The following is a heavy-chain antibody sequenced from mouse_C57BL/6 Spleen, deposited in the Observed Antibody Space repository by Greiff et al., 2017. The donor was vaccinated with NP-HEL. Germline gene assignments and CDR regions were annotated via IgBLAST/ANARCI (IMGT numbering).Heavy chain of an antibody. CDR1: GFTFSNYW. D-gene: IGHD1-1*01. Sequence: EVKLEESGGGLVQPGGSMKLSCVASGFTFSNYWMNWVRQSPEKGLEWVAQIRLKSDNYATHYAESVKGRFTISRDDSKSSVYLQMNNLRAEDTGIYYCTGGTTVPPWFAYWGQGTLVTVSA. V-gene: IGHV6-3*01. CDR2: IRLKSDNYAT. CDR3: TGGTTVPPWFAY. J-gene: IGHJ3*01.